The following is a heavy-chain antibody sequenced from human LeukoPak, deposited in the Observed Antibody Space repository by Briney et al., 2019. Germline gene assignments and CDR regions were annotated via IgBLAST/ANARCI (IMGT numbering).Heavy chain of an antibody. CDR2: ISSSSSYI. Sequence: GGSLRLSCAASGFNFSSYGMSWVRQAPGKGLECVSSISSSSSYIYYADSVKGRFTISRDNAKNSLYLQMNSLRAEDTAVYYCARDLRAIVVVPAAYMDVWGKGTTVTVSS. D-gene: IGHD2-2*01. CDR3: ARDLRAIVVVPAAYMDV. V-gene: IGHV3-21*01. J-gene: IGHJ6*03. CDR1: GFNFSSYG.